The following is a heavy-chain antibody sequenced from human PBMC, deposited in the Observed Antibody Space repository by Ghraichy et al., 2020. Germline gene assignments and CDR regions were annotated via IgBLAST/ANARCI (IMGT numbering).Heavy chain of an antibody. Sequence: GGSLRLSCAASGFTFSSYSMNWVRQAPGKGLEWVSSISSSSSYIYYADSVKGRFTISRDNAKNSLYLQMNSLRAEDTAVYYCARGVDYGDYRVDYWGQGTLVPVSS. J-gene: IGHJ4*02. CDR2: ISSSSSYI. CDR3: ARGVDYGDYRVDY. CDR1: GFTFSSYS. V-gene: IGHV3-21*01. D-gene: IGHD4-17*01.